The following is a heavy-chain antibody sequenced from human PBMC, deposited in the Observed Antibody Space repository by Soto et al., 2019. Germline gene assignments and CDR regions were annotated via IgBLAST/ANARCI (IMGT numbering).Heavy chain of an antibody. CDR2: ISYDGSNK. CDR1: GFTFSSYA. D-gene: IGHD3-3*01. V-gene: IGHV3-30-3*01. CDR3: ARCLEWLFNNYYYYGMDV. J-gene: IGHJ6*02. Sequence: LRLSCAASGFTFSSYAMHWVRQAPGKGLEWVAVISYDGSNKYYADSVKGRFTISRDNSKNTLYLQMNSLRAEDTAVYYCARCLEWLFNNYYYYGMDVWGQGXTVTVYS.